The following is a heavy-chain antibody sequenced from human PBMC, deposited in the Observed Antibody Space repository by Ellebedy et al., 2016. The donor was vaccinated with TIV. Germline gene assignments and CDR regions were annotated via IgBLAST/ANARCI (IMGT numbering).Heavy chain of an antibody. CDR1: GFTFSSYA. J-gene: IGHJ2*01. CDR3: AKELRITMIVVVIFKYFDL. Sequence: GESLKISXAASGFTFSSYAMSWVRQAPGKGLEWVSAISGSGGSTCYADSVKGRFTISRDNSKNTLYLQMNSLRAEDTAVYYCAKELRITMIVVVIFKYFDLWGRGTLVTVSS. CDR2: ISGSGGST. V-gene: IGHV3-23*01. D-gene: IGHD3-22*01.